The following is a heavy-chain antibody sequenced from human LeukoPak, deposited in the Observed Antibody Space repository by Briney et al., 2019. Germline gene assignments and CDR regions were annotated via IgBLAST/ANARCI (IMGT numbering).Heavy chain of an antibody. CDR2: MNPYSGNT. J-gene: IGHJ4*02. Sequence: ASVKVSCKASGYTFTSYDINWVRRATGQGLEWMGWMNPYSGNTGYAQKFQGRVTMTRNSSISTAYMELRSLRSEDTAVYYCARRSNLVLAGQYYFEYWGQGTLVTVSS. V-gene: IGHV1-8*01. CDR3: ARRSNLVLAGQYYFEY. D-gene: IGHD1-7*01. CDR1: GYTFTSYD.